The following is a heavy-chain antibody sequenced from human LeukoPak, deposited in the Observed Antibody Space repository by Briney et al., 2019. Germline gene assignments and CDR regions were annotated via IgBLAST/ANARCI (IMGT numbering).Heavy chain of an antibody. V-gene: IGHV3-30*02. CDR1: GFTFSSYG. Sequence: GGSLRLSCAASGFTFSSYGIHWVRQAPVKGLEWVAFIRYDGSDKYFADIVKGRFTISRDNSKNTVYLQMNSLRADDTAIYYCARGSEWDLLGSCDYWGQGTPVTVSS. CDR3: ARGSEWDLLGSCDY. CDR2: IRYDGSDK. D-gene: IGHD1-26*01. J-gene: IGHJ4*02.